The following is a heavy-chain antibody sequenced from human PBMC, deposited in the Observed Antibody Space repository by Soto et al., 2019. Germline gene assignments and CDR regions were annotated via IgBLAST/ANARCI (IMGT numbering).Heavy chain of an antibody. CDR2: IYYSGST. CDR1: GGSVSSGSYY. V-gene: IGHV4-61*01. Sequence: SETLSLTCTVSGGSVSSGSYYWSWIRQPPVKGREWIGYIYYSGSTKYNPSLKSRVTISVDTSKNQFSLKLSSVTAADTAVYYCARLVGGCYDFWSGSCYGKDVWGQGTTDTDS. J-gene: IGHJ6*02. D-gene: IGHD3-3*01. CDR3: ARLVGGCYDFWSGSCYGKDV.